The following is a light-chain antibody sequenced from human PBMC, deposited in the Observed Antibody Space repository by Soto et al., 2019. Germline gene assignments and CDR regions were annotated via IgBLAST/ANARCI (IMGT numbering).Light chain of an antibody. CDR3: ASYTSSSTRV. J-gene: IGLJ2*01. Sequence: QSALTQPASVSGSPGQSITISCTGTSSDVGGYNYVSWYQQHAGKAPQLLIYEVSKRPSGVSNRFSGSKSGNSASLTISGLQTDDEAEYYCASYTSSSTRVFGGGTK. V-gene: IGLV2-14*01. CDR2: EVS. CDR1: SSDVGGYNY.